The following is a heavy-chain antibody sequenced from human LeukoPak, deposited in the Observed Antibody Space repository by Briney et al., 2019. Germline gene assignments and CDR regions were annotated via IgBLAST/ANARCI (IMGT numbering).Heavy chain of an antibody. CDR2: MNPNSGNT. Sequence: ASVKVSCKASGYTFTSYDINWVRQAPGQGLEWMGWMNPNSGNTGYAQKFQGRVTMTRNTSISTAYMELSSLRSEDTAVYYCARACSGGSCYSEGPWFDLWGQGTLVTVSS. V-gene: IGHV1-8*01. D-gene: IGHD2-15*01. CDR3: ARACSGGSCYSEGPWFDL. CDR1: GYTFTSYD. J-gene: IGHJ5*02.